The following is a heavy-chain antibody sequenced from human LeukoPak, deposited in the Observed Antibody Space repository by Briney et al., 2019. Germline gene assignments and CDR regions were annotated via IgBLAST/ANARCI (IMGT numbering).Heavy chain of an antibody. Sequence: SETLSLTCSISGGSINNYFWTWIRQPAGKGLDWIGRIYTSGSTDYNPSLKNRVTMSVDTSKNQFSLNLYSVTAADTAVYYCARESKTYDGSGYYHDSWGQGTRVTVSS. V-gene: IGHV4-4*07. CDR2: IYTSGST. CDR3: ARESKTYDGSGYYHDS. J-gene: IGHJ4*02. CDR1: GGSINNYF. D-gene: IGHD3-22*01.